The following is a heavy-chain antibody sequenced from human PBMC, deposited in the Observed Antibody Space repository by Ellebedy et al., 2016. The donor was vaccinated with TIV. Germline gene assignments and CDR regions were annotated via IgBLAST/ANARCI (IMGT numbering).Heavy chain of an antibody. V-gene: IGHV3-7*01. CDR2: INQDGREK. Sequence: GGSLRLSCAASGFSFRSYWMAWVRQAPGKGLEWVANINQDGREKYYVDSVKGRFTISRDNAQTSLYLQMNSLGADDTAMYFCASDGSYGDYRSPTHAFEIWGQGTMVTVSS. CDR3: ASDGSYGDYRSPTHAFEI. CDR1: GFSFRSYW. J-gene: IGHJ3*02. D-gene: IGHD4-17*01.